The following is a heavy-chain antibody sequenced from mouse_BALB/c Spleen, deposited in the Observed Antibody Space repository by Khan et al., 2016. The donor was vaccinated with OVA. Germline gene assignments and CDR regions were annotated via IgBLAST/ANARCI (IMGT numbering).Heavy chain of an antibody. V-gene: IGHV2-6*02. CDR3: TRKPDYQYNIMDY. D-gene: IGHD1-1*02. J-gene: IGHJ4*01. CDR1: GFSLTNYG. CDR2: IWSDGST. Sequence: QVQLQQSGPGLVAPSQSLSITCTISGFSLTNYGVHWVRQPPGKGLEWLVVIWSDGSTTYNSALISRLTITKYNSKSQVFLEMNSLQTDDTAMYFCTRKPDYQYNIMDYGGQGTSVTGSS.